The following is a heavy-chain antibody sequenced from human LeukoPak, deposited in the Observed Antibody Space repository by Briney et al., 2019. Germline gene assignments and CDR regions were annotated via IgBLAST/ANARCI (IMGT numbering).Heavy chain of an antibody. CDR3: AKDLYYDTSGYYSYSFDY. D-gene: IGHD3-22*01. J-gene: IGHJ4*02. V-gene: IGHV3-21*01. CDR2: ISSSTSYI. CDR1: GFTFSSYS. Sequence: GGCLRLSCAASGFTFSSYSMNWVRQAPGKGLEWVSSISSSTSYIYYADSVKGRFTISRDNAKNSLYLQMNSLRAEDTAVYYYAKDLYYDTSGYYSYSFDYWGQGTLVTVSS.